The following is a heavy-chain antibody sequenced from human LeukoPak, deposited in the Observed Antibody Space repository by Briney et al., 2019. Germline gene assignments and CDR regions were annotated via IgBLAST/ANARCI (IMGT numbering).Heavy chain of an antibody. CDR2: INHSGIN. J-gene: IGHJ4*02. CDR3: ARGYHDPYYYDSSGNYGD. CDR1: GGSFSGYY. D-gene: IGHD3-22*01. Sequence: SETLSLTCAVYGGSFSGYYWSWIRQPPGKGLEWIGEINHSGINEYHASLKSRVRISVDTSKNKLSLKLRSVTAADTAVYYCARGYHDPYYYDSSGNYGDWGQGTLVTVSS. V-gene: IGHV4-34*01.